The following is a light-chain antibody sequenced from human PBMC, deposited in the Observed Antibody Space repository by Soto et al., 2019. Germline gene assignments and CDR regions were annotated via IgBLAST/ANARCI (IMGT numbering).Light chain of an antibody. Sequence: QSVLTQPPSASGSPGQSVTISCTGTSSDVGGYNYVSWYQQYPGRAPKLMIYEVTKRPSGVPDRFSGSKSGHTASLTVSGLQAEDEADYYCRSYASSNNFYFVFGGGTKVTVL. CDR3: RSYASSNNFYFV. J-gene: IGLJ3*02. CDR2: EVT. V-gene: IGLV2-8*01. CDR1: SSDVGGYNY.